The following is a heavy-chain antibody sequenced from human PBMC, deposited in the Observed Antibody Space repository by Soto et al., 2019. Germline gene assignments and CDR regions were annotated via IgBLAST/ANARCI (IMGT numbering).Heavy chain of an antibody. CDR2: INPGNDDT. D-gene: IGHD3-10*01. CDR3: ARHHRSGSLPRWDY. J-gene: IGHJ4*02. V-gene: IGHV1-3*01. CDR1: GYIFDTYP. Sequence: QVQLLQSGSEVKKPGASVRVSCRASGYIFDTYPIHWLRQAPGKGLEWLGWINPGNDDTGYSQKFQGRVTITGDTSASTDYIQLSSLRSEDTAVYYCARHHRSGSLPRWDYWGQGTLVTVS.